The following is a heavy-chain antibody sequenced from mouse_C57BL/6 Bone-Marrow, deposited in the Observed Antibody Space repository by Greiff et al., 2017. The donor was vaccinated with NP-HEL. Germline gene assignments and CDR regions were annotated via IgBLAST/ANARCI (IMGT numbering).Heavy chain of an antibody. J-gene: IGHJ2*01. V-gene: IGHV1-64*01. CDR1: GYTFTSYW. CDR2: IHPNSGST. Sequence: QVQLQQPGAELVKPGASVKLSCKASGYTFTSYWMHWVKQRPGQGLEWIGMIHPNSGSTNYNEKFKSKATLTVDKSSSTAYMQLSSLTSEDSAVYYCAREDGYDVGCYGGQGTTLTVSS. D-gene: IGHD2-2*01. CDR3: AREDGYDVGCY.